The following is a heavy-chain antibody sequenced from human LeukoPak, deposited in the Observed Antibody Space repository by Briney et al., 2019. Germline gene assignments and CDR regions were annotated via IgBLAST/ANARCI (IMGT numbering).Heavy chain of an antibody. CDR2: VSYRGST. V-gene: IGHV4-59*01. CDR1: GGPITGYY. Sequence: PSETLSLTCTVFGGPITGYYWSWIRQPPGKGLEWIGYVSYRGSTNYNPSPKSRVTISVDTSKNQFSLKLSSVTAADTAVYYCARPYSSNWYDAFHFWGQGTMVTVSS. CDR3: ARPYSSNWYDAFHF. J-gene: IGHJ3*01. D-gene: IGHD6-13*01.